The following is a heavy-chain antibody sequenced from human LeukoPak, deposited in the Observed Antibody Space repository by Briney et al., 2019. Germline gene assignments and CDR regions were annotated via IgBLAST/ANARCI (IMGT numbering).Heavy chain of an antibody. CDR3: ARVHYDILTGYYIKQVGGYFDY. CDR2: INAGNGNT. Sequence: ASVKVSCKASGYTFTSYAMHWVRQAPGQRLEWMGWINAGNGNTKYSQKFQSRVTITRDTSASTAYMELSSLRSEDTAVYYCARVHYDILTGYYIKQVGGYFDYWGQGTLVTVSS. D-gene: IGHD3-9*01. V-gene: IGHV1-3*01. CDR1: GYTFTSYA. J-gene: IGHJ4*02.